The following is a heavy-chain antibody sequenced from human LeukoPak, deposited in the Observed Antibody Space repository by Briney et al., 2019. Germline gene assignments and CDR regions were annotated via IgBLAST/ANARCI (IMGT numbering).Heavy chain of an antibody. CDR3: ARGSSGYFRSPVDY. D-gene: IGHD3-22*01. CDR2: IYPGDSDT. Sequence: GESLKISCKASGYSFTTHWIGWVRQMPGKGLEWMGIIYPGDSDTRYSPSFQGHVTISADKSISTAYLQWSSLKASDTAMYYCARGSSGYFRSPVDYWGQGTLVTVSS. V-gene: IGHV5-51*01. CDR1: GYSFTTHW. J-gene: IGHJ4*02.